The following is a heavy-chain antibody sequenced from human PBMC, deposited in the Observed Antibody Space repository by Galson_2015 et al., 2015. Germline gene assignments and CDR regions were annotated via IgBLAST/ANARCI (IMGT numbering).Heavy chain of an antibody. Sequence: ETLSLTCAVYGGSFSGYYWSWIRQPPGKGLEWIGEINHSGSTNYNPSLKSRVTISVDTSKNQFSLKLSSVTAADTAVYYCARVLGGWQHGPPGYYYYYYMDVWGKGTTVTVSS. CDR2: INHSGST. D-gene: IGHD3-16*01. CDR3: ARVLGGWQHGPPGYYYYYYMDV. CDR1: GGSFSGYY. V-gene: IGHV4-34*01. J-gene: IGHJ6*03.